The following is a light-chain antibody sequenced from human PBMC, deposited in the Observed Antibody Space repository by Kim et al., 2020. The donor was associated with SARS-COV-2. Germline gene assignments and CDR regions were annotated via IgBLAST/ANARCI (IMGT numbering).Light chain of an antibody. CDR2: GAS. CDR3: KQYDNWPRT. Sequence: IVMTQSPATLSVSPGERATLSCRASQSVNTNLAWYRQKPGQAPRLLIYGASTRATGIPARFSGSGSVTEFTLTITSLQSEDFAVYYCKQYDNWPRTFGQGAKVDSK. J-gene: IGKJ1*01. CDR1: QSVNTN. V-gene: IGKV3-15*01.